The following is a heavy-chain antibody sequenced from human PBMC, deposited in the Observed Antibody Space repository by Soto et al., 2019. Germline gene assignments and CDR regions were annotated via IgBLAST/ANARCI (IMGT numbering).Heavy chain of an antibody. CDR1: GFTFGDYS. CDR2: ISWDGTDT. D-gene: IGHD2-2*01. V-gene: IGHV3-43*01. J-gene: IGHJ4*02. Sequence: EVQLVESGGVVVQPGGSLRLSCAASGFTFGDYSMHWVRQVPGKGLEWVSVISWDGTDTYYVDSVRGRFTIYRDNSKNSLELKMNSLSIEDTALYYCAKDPAEASTSSWNSFDYWGQGTLVTVSS. CDR3: AKDPAEASTSSWNSFDY.